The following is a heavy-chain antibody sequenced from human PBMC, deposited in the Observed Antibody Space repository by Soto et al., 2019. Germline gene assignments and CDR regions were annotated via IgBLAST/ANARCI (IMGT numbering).Heavy chain of an antibody. J-gene: IGHJ6*02. CDR3: ARSWVTGKGGIDV. Sequence: QVQLVQSGAEVKKPGASVKVSCKASGYTFTSYGLSWVRPAPGQGLEWMGWINGYTGNTNYAQKFQGRVTMTTDTSTNTAYLDLWTLISDDTAVYYCARSWVTGKGGIDVWGQGTTVTVSS. CDR1: GYTFTSYG. V-gene: IGHV1-18*01. D-gene: IGHD3-16*01. CDR2: INGYTGNT.